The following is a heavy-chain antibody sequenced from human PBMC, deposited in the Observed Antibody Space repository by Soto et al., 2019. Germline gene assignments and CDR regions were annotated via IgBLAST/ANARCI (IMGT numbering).Heavy chain of an antibody. D-gene: IGHD5-18*01. Sequence: SETLSLTCTVSGGSIISYHWSWIRQPPGKGLEWIGYIYYSGSTNYNPSLKSRVTISVDTSKNQFSLKLSSVTAADTAVYYCARAGTAMVTIDYWGQGTLVTVSS. CDR1: GGSIISYH. CDR2: IYYSGST. CDR3: ARAGTAMVTIDY. V-gene: IGHV4-59*01. J-gene: IGHJ4*02.